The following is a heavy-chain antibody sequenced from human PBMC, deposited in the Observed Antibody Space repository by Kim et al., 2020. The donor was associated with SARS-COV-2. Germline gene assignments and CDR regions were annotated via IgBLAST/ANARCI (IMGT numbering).Heavy chain of an antibody. D-gene: IGHD3-3*01. V-gene: IGHV3-23*01. J-gene: IGHJ4*02. CDR1: GFTFSSYA. CDR2: ISGSGGST. Sequence: GGSLRLSCAASGFTFSSYAMSWVRQAPGKGLEWVSAISGSGGSTYYADSVKGRFTISRDNSKNTLYLQMNSLRAEDTAVYYCAKYYGIDFWSGYYKTTPFDYWGQGTLVTVSS. CDR3: AKYYGIDFWSGYYKTTPFDY.